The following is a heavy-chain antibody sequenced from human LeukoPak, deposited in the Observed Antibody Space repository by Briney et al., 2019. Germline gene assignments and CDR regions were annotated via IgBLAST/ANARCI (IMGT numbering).Heavy chain of an antibody. CDR1: GYTFTGYY. Sequence: GASVKVSCKASGYTFTGYYIHWVRQAPGQGLEWMGLISPISGVPKIAQNFQGRVSMTSDTSISTAYMELSSLRSDDTALYYCARSVRSGAGTDAFDIWGQGTVVTVSS. D-gene: IGHD1-1*01. V-gene: IGHV1-2*02. CDR3: ARSVRSGAGTDAFDI. J-gene: IGHJ3*02. CDR2: ISPISGVP.